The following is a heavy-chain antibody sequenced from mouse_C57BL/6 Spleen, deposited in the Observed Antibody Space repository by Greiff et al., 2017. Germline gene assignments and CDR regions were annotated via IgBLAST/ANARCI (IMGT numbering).Heavy chain of an antibody. CDR2: ISSGSSTI. J-gene: IGHJ2*01. D-gene: IGHD2-4*01. CDR3: AMYDYEDFDY. V-gene: IGHV5-17*01. Sequence: EVMLVESGGGLVKPGGSLKLSCAASGFTFSDYGMHWVRQAPEKGLEWVAYISSGSSTIYYADTVKGRFTISRDNAKNTLFLQMTSLRSEDTAMYYCAMYDYEDFDYWGQGTTLTVSS. CDR1: GFTFSDYG.